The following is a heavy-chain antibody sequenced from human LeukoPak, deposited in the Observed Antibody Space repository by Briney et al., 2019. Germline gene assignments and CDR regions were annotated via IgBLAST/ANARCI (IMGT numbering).Heavy chain of an antibody. V-gene: IGHV3-30*18. CDR3: AKVRTAMVLRTYYFDY. CDR2: ISYDGSNK. D-gene: IGHD5-18*01. J-gene: IGHJ4*02. CDR1: GFTFSSYG. Sequence: GGSLRLSCAASGFTFSSYGMHWVRQAPGKGLEWVAVISYDGSNKYYADSVKGRFTISRDNSKDTLYLQMNSLRAEDTAVYYCAKVRTAMVLRTYYFDYWGQGTLVTVSS.